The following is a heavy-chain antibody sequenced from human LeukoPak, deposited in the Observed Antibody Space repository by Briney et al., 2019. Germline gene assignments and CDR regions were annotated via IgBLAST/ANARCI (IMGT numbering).Heavy chain of an antibody. CDR2: INPSSGGT. CDR3: ARNLFQGSSFDP. V-gene: IGHV1-2*02. J-gene: IGHJ5*02. CDR1: GYTFTGYY. D-gene: IGHD6-6*01. Sequence: ASVKVSCKASGYTFTGYYMHWVRQAPGQGLEWMGWINPSSGGTNYAQKFQGRVTMTRDTSISTAYMELSRLRSDDTAVYYCARNLFQGSSFDPWGQGTLVTVSS.